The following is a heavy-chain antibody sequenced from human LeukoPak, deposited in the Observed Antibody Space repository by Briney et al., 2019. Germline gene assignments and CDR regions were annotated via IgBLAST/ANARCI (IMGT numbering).Heavy chain of an antibody. Sequence: GGSLRLSCAASGFTFSSYAMSWVRQAPGKGLEWVSAISGSGGSTYYADSVKGRFTISRDNSKNTLYLQMNSLRAEDTAVYYCAKVIREYRWELLGAFDIWGQGTMVTVSS. CDR2: ISGSGGST. V-gene: IGHV3-23*01. D-gene: IGHD1-26*01. CDR1: GFTFSSYA. CDR3: AKVIREYRWELLGAFDI. J-gene: IGHJ3*02.